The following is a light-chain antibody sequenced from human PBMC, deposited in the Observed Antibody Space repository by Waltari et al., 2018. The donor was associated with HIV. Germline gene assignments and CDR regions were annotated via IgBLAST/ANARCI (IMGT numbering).Light chain of an antibody. Sequence: SYVLTQSPSVSVAPGKTARITCGGQNIGSKSVNWYQQQPGQAPVMVIYHDTDRLSGIPARFSGSNSEDTSTLTIRRVEAGDEAVYYCQVWDTNTDQYVIFGGGTNLAV. V-gene: IGLV3-21*01. CDR2: HDT. J-gene: IGLJ2*01. CDR3: QVWDTNTDQYVI. CDR1: NIGSKS.